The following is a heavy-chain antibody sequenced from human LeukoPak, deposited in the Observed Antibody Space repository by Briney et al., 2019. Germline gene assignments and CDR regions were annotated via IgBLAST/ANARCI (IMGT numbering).Heavy chain of an antibody. D-gene: IGHD4-23*01. J-gene: IGHJ4*02. CDR2: IRSKDHGGTT. CDR3: TRDPHYYHGNPHDF. Sequence: GGSLRLSCAGSGFTFNNYAMSWVRQAPGKGLEWLSFIRSKDHGGTTEYAASVKGRFTISRDDSNSIAYLQMNSLIIEDTAVYFCTRDPHYYHGNPHDFWGQGTRVTVSS. V-gene: IGHV3-49*04. CDR1: GFTFNNYA.